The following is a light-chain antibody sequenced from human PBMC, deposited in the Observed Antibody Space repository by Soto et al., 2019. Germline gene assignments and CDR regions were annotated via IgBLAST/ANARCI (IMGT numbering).Light chain of an antibody. CDR1: QSVSSS. V-gene: IGKV3-15*01. CDR3: QQYNNWLRT. Sequence: EIVMTQSPATLSVSPGERATLSCRASQSVSSSLAWYQQKPGQAPRLLIYSASTRATGIPARFSGSGSGTEFTLTISSLQSEDFAVYYCQQYNNWLRTFGQGTKLDIK. J-gene: IGKJ1*01. CDR2: SAS.